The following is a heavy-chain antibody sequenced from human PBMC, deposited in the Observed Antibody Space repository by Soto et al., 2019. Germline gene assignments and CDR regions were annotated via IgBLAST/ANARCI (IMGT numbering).Heavy chain of an antibody. CDR3: AKDLSWGQCDY. CDR1: GFTFSSYW. D-gene: IGHD3-16*01. CDR2: IKTDGTVT. J-gene: IGHJ4*02. Sequence: EVQLVESGGGLVQPGGSLRLSCAASGFTFSSYWMHWVRQDAGKGLLWVSSIKTDGTVTQYADSVKGRFTVSRDNAKNPLYVQMNSLRAEDTAVYYCAKDLSWGQCDYWGQGALVTVSS. V-gene: IGHV3-74*03.